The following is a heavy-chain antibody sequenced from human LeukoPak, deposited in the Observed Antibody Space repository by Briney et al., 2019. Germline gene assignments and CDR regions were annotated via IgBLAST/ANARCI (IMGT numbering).Heavy chain of an antibody. CDR3: ARQGPSDY. CDR1: GYIFSTSW. Sequence: GESLKISCKTSGYIFSTSWIGWVRQLPGKGLEWMGIIFPRDSDTRYSPSFQGQVTISADKSISTAYLQWSSLKASDTAIYYCARQGPSDYWVQGTLVTVSS. V-gene: IGHV5-51*01. CDR2: IFPRDSDT. J-gene: IGHJ4*02.